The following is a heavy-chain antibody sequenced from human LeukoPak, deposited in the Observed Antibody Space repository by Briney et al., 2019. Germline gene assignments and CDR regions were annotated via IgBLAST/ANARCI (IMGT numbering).Heavy chain of an antibody. J-gene: IGHJ4*02. CDR3: TRDQTPYY. Sequence: GGSLRLSCAASGFTFSSYWMRWVRQAPGKGLEWVGFIASETYGGTAEYAASVKGRFTISRDDSKSIAYLQMNSLKTEDTAVYYCTRDQTPYYWGQGTLVTVSS. CDR2: IASETYGGTA. CDR1: GFTFSSYW. V-gene: IGHV3-49*04.